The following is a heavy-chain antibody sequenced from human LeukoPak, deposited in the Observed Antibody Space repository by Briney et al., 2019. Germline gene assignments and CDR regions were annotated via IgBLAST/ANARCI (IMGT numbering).Heavy chain of an antibody. Sequence: GGSLRLSCAASGFTFSSYGMQSVRQAPGKGLEWVAFIRYDGSNKYYADSVKGRFTISRDNSKNTMYLQMNSLRTEDTAVYYCAKDSRYDFWSGTHFDYWGQGTLVTVSS. D-gene: IGHD3-3*01. J-gene: IGHJ4*02. CDR3: AKDSRYDFWSGTHFDY. CDR2: IRYDGSNK. V-gene: IGHV3-30*02. CDR1: GFTFSSYG.